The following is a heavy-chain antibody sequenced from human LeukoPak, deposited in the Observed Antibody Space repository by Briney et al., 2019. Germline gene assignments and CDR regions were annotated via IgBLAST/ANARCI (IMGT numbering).Heavy chain of an antibody. J-gene: IGHJ3*02. CDR2: IIPILGIA. V-gene: IGHV1-69*02. CDR3: ARFTEDGFDI. CDR1: GGTFSSYT. Sequence: SVKVSCKASGGTFSSYTISWVRQAPGQGLEWMGRIIPILGIANYAQKFQGRVTITADESTTTAYMELSSLRSDDTAVYYCARFTEDGFDIWGQGTMVTVSS.